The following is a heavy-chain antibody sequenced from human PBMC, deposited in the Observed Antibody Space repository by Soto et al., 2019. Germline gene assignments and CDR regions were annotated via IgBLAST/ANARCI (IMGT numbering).Heavy chain of an antibody. Sequence: SETLSLTCTVSGGSISSGDYYWSWIRQPPGKGLEWIGYIYYSGSTYYNPSLKSRVTISVDTSKNQFSLKLSSVTAADTAVYYCSSSAMYSSGWYLDYGMDVWGQGTTVTVSS. CDR3: SSSAMYSSGWYLDYGMDV. CDR1: GGSISSGDYY. J-gene: IGHJ6*02. V-gene: IGHV4-30-4*01. D-gene: IGHD6-19*01. CDR2: IYYSGST.